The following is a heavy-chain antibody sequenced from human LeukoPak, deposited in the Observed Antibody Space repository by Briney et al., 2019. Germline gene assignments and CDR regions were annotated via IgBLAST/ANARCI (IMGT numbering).Heavy chain of an antibody. D-gene: IGHD6-6*01. CDR2: IYTSGST. J-gene: IGHJ4*02. V-gene: IGHV4-61*02. CDR1: GGSISSGSYY. Sequence: PSQTLSLTCTVSGGSISSGSYYWSWIRQPAGKVQEWIGRIYTSGSTNYNPSLKGRVTISVDTSKNQFSLKLSSVTAADTAVYYCAREIAALFDYWGQGTLVTVSS. CDR3: AREIAALFDY.